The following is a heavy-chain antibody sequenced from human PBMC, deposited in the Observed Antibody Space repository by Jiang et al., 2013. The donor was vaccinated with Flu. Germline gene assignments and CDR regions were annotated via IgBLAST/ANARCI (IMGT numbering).Heavy chain of an antibody. CDR3: AGGTITAAGADH. D-gene: IGHD6-13*01. V-gene: IGHV4-34*01. Sequence: ARLLKPSETLSLTCAVFGGSFSAYYWNWVRQSPGKGLELIGEITHTGSPNYNPSLKSRVTISVDTSKNRFSLKLSSVTAADTAVYYCAGGTITAAGADHWGQGTLVTVSS. J-gene: IGHJ4*02. CDR2: ITHTGSP. CDR1: GGSFSAYY.